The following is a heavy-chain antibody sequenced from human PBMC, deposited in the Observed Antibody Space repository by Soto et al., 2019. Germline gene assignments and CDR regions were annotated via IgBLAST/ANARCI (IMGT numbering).Heavy chain of an antibody. D-gene: IGHD1-26*01. V-gene: IGHV1-46*01. CDR1: GYTFTAYW. J-gene: IGHJ4*02. CDR3: ARDAVVGATTRSHFDH. Sequence: QVQLVQSGPEVKKPGASVRVSCKASGYTFTAYWIHWVRQAPGQGPEWMGYINPSDGSTTYAQKLQGRVTMTRDTSTSTVYMELSSLRSEDTAVYFCARDAVVGATTRSHFDHWGQGTLVTVSS. CDR2: INPSDGST.